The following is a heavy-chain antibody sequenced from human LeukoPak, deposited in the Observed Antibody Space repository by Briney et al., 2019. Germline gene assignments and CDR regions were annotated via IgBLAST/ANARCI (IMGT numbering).Heavy chain of an antibody. D-gene: IGHD4-23*01. V-gene: IGHV3-23*01. CDR3: AKGGTTVVTN. J-gene: IGHJ4*02. Sequence: GGSLRLSCAASGFTFSTYAMSWVRQAPGKGLEWVSAISGSGGSTYYPDSVKGRFTISRDNSKKTLYLQMNSLRAEDTAVYYCAKGGTTVVTNWGQGTLVTVSS. CDR2: ISGSGGST. CDR1: GFTFSTYA.